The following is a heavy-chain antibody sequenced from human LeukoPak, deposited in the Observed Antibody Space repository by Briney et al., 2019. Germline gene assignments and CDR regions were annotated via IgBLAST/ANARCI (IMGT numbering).Heavy chain of an antibody. Sequence: PSQTLSLTCTVSGGSIRSGRYYWSWIRQPAGKGLEWIGHFYTSGSTNYNPSLKSRVTISGDTSKNQLSLKLNSVTAADTAVYYCARGSVGGGNYYNYYMDVWGKGTTVTVSS. CDR2: FYTSGST. V-gene: IGHV4-61*09. CDR1: GGSIRSGRYY. CDR3: ARGSVGGGNYYNYYMDV. J-gene: IGHJ6*03. D-gene: IGHD5/OR15-5a*01.